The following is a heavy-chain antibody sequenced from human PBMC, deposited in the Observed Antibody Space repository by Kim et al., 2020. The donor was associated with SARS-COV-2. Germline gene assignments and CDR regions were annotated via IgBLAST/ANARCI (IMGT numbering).Heavy chain of an antibody. CDR3: ARVPAPNYDYVWGSYRYMSYYFDY. CDR2: ISSSSSYI. CDR1: GFTFSSYS. D-gene: IGHD3-16*02. Sequence: GGSLRLSCAASGFTFSSYSMNWVRQAPGKGLEWVSSISSSSSYIYYADSVKGRFTISRDNAKNSLYLQMNSLRAEDTAVYYCARVPAPNYDYVWGSYRYMSYYFDYWGQGTLVTVSS. V-gene: IGHV3-21*01. J-gene: IGHJ4*02.